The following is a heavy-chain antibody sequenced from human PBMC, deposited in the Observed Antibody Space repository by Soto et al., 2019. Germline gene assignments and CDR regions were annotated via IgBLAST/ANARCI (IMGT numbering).Heavy chain of an antibody. CDR2: NSAYNGNT. CDR1: GYTFTSYG. D-gene: IGHD2-15*01. CDR3: ARTRVVVVVAAWGYAFDI. V-gene: IGHV1-18*04. J-gene: IGHJ3*02. Sequence: ASVKVSCKASGYTFTSYGISWVRQAPGQGLEWMGWNSAYNGNTNYAQKVQGRVTMTTDTSTSTAYMELRSLRSDDTAVYYCARTRVVVVVAAWGYAFDIWGQGTMVTVSS.